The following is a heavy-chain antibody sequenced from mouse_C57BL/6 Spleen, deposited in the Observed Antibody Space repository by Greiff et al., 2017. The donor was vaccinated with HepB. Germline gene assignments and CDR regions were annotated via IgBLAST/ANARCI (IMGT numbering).Heavy chain of an antibody. J-gene: IGHJ2*01. CDR2: IDPSDSYT. V-gene: IGHV1-50*01. Sequence: VQLQQPGAELVKPGASVKLSCKASGYTFTSYWMQWVKQRPGQGLEWIGEIDPSDSYTNYNQKFKGKATLTVETSSSTAYMQLSRLTSEDSAVYYCARGGTDSSGYVDYWGQGTTLTVSS. D-gene: IGHD3-2*02. CDR1: GYTFTSYW. CDR3: ARGGTDSSGYVDY.